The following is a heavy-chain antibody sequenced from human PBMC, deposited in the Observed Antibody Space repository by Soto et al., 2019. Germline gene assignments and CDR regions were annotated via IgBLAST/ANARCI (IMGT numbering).Heavy chain of an antibody. CDR1: GFTFSSYN. J-gene: IGHJ4*02. D-gene: IGHD2-15*01. Sequence: EVQLVESGEGLVQPGGSLRLSCAASGFTFSSYNIHWIRQAPGKGLEFVSPISRSGDRTYYADSVKGRFTITRDNSKNTVWLQMGSLRAEDMAVYYCARARCSSGQCYYFDYWGRGALVSVSS. CDR2: ISRSGDRT. V-gene: IGHV3-64*02. CDR3: ARARCSSGQCYYFDY.